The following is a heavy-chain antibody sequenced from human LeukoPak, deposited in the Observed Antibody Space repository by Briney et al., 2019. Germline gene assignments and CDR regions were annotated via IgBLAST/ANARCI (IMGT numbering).Heavy chain of an antibody. Sequence: PGRSLRLSCAASGFTFSSYAMHWVRQAPGKGLEWVAVISYDGSNKYYADAVKGRFTISRDNSKNTLYLQMNSLRAEDTAVYYCARPEGPYLISDAFDTWGQGTMVTVSS. V-gene: IGHV3-30-3*01. CDR2: ISYDGSNK. CDR3: ARPEGPYLISDAFDT. CDR1: GFTFSSYA. J-gene: IGHJ3*02. D-gene: IGHD1-14*01.